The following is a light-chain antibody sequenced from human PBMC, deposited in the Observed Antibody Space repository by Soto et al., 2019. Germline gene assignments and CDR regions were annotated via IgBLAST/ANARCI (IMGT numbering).Light chain of an antibody. Sequence: DIQMTHSPSTLSASVCDIVTITCRASQSISYWLAWYQQKPGKAPKLLIYDASSLESGVPSRFSGSGSGTEFTLTISSLQPDDFATYYCQQYSTYWTLGQGTKVDIK. J-gene: IGKJ1*01. CDR2: DAS. CDR3: QQYSTYWT. CDR1: QSISYW. V-gene: IGKV1-5*01.